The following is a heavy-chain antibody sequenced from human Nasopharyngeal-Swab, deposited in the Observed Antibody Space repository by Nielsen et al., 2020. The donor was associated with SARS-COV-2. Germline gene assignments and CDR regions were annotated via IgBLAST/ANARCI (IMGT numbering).Heavy chain of an antibody. CDR2: IYSGGRT. CDR1: GFTVSSNY. CDR3: ARVSPVANFDY. V-gene: IGHV3-66*01. D-gene: IGHD4-23*01. Sequence: GESLKIYCAASGFTVSSNYMSWVRQAPGKGLEWVSVIYSGGRTYYADSVKGRFTISRDNSKNTLYLQMNSLRAEDTAVYYCARVSPVANFDYWGQGTLVTVSS. J-gene: IGHJ4*02.